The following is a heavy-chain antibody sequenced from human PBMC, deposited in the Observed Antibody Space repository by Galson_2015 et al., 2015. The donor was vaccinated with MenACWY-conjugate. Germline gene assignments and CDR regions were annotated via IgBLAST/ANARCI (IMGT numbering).Heavy chain of an antibody. V-gene: IGHV3-7*01. CDR1: GFTFSNSW. Sequence: SLRLSCAASGFTFSNSWMNWIRQASGSGLEWVANINPEGSRGTYVDSVKGRFTISRDNAENSVYLEMNSLRPEDTAVFYCAAWTADDNYWAQGTLVTVSS. CDR3: AAWTADDNY. D-gene: IGHD3/OR15-3a*01. CDR2: INPEGSRG. J-gene: IGHJ4*02.